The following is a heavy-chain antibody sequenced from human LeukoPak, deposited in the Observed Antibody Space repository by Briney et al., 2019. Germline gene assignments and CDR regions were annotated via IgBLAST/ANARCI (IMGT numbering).Heavy chain of an antibody. CDR2: IDPNSGGT. CDR1: GYTFTSYA. Sequence: ASVKVSCKASGYTFTSYAMNWVRQAPGQGLEWMGWIDPNSGGTNYAQKFQGRVTMTRDTSISTAYMVLNRLRSDDTAVYSCAREYYYSSGNYYNRIDYWGQGTLVTVSS. V-gene: IGHV1-2*02. J-gene: IGHJ4*02. D-gene: IGHD3-10*01. CDR3: AREYYYSSGNYYNRIDY.